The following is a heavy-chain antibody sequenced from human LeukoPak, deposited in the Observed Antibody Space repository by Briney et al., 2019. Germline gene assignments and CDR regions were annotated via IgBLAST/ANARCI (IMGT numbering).Heavy chain of an antibody. D-gene: IGHD5-18*01. J-gene: IGHJ6*03. CDR3: AKERGYSYGPLDYYYYMDV. CDR2: ISSSTSYI. CDR1: GFTFSSYS. Sequence: KSGGSLRLSCAASGFTFSSYSMNWVRQAPGKGLEWVSSISSSTSYIYYADSVKGRFTISRDNAKNSLYLQMNSLRAEDTAVYYCAKERGYSYGPLDYYYYMDVWGKETTVTVSS. V-gene: IGHV3-21*01.